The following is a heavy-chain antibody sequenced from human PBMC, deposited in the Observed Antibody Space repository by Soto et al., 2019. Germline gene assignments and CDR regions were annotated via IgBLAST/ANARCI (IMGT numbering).Heavy chain of an antibody. J-gene: IGHJ6*02. CDR3: ARDRLAAPSNYYYGMDV. D-gene: IGHD6-13*01. CDR1: GGTFSSYA. V-gene: IGHV1-69*01. CDR2: IIPIFGTA. Sequence: QVQLVQSGAEVKKLGSSVKVSCKASGGTFSSYAISWVRQAPGQGLEWMGGIIPIFGTANYAQKFQGRVTITADESTSTAYMELSSLRSEDTAVYYCARDRLAAPSNYYYGMDVWGQGTTVTVSS.